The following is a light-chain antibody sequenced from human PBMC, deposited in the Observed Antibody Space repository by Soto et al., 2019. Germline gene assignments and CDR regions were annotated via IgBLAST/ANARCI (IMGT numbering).Light chain of an antibody. V-gene: IGLV2-8*01. CDR2: EVS. Sequence: QSALTQPPSASGSPGQSVTISCTGTSNDVGGHRYVSWYQQHPGKAPKLMLYEVSKRPSGVPDRFSGSKSGNAASLTVSGLQTEDEADYYCSSYAGSKNVVFGGGTKLTVL. J-gene: IGLJ2*01. CDR3: SSYAGSKNVV. CDR1: SNDVGGHRY.